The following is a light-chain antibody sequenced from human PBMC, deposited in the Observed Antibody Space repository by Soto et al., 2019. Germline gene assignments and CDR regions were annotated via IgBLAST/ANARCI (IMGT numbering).Light chain of an antibody. CDR1: QSVRTF. CDR3: QQRSNWPPALS. V-gene: IGKV3-11*01. J-gene: IGKJ4*01. Sequence: EIVLTQSPATLYLSPGESATLSCKASQSVRTFLALYQQKPGQTPRLLIYDASKRATGIPARFSGSGSGTDFTLTISSLEPEDVAVYYCQQRSNWPPALSFGGGTKVAI. CDR2: DAS.